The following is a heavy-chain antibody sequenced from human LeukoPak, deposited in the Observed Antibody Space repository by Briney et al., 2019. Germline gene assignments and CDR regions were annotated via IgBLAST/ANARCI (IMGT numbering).Heavy chain of an antibody. CDR1: GFTFSSYS. V-gene: IGHV3-48*04. CDR3: AAWDFWRGSGIDY. J-gene: IGHJ4*02. CDR2: ISNSGTTV. D-gene: IGHD3-3*01. Sequence: GGSLRLSCAASGFTFSSYSMNWVRQAPGKGLEWISYISNSGTTVYYSDSVTGRFTISRDNAKNSLYLQMNSLRAEDTAVYYCAAWDFWRGSGIDYWGQGTLVTVSS.